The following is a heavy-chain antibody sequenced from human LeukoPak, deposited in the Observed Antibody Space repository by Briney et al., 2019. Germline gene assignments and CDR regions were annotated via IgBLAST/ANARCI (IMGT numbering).Heavy chain of an antibody. CDR2: FKHCGNT. CDR3: ARGRYYDGSGSYYPAIQRYFDY. CDR1: GGPFSGYH. J-gene: IGHJ4*02. Sequence: SETLSLTCAVYGGPFSGYHWSSIPQPRAWVLGYIGEFKHCGNTKYNPSLNSRVSISVDTSKNQFSLKLSSVTAADTAVYYCARGRYYDGSGSYYPAIQRYFDYGGQGSLVTVSS. V-gene: IGHV4-34*01. D-gene: IGHD3-10*01.